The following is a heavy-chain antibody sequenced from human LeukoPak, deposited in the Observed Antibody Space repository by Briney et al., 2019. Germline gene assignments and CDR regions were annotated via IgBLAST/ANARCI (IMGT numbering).Heavy chain of an antibody. CDR3: AREDDDILTGSYYFDY. J-gene: IGHJ4*02. V-gene: IGHV3-30*04. Sequence: GGSLRPSCAASGFTFSSYAMHWVRQAPGKGLEWVAVISYDGSNKYYADSVKGRFTISRDNSKNTLYLQMNSLRAEDTAVYYCAREDDDILTGSYYFDYWGQGTLVTVSP. D-gene: IGHD3-9*01. CDR1: GFTFSSYA. CDR2: ISYDGSNK.